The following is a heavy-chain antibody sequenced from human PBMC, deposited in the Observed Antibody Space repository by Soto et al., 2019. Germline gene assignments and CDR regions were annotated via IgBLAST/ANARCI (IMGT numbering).Heavy chain of an antibody. CDR3: TRDISPGTRAFDI. Sequence: GGSLRLSCTASGFTFGDFHMSWFRQAPGKGLEWISFATIKAHGGTTYYAASVKGRFTISRDDSASIAYLQMNSLKTEDTAVYFCTRDISPGTRAFDIWGQGTMVTVSS. J-gene: IGHJ3*02. V-gene: IGHV3-49*03. CDR2: ATIKAHGGTT. D-gene: IGHD1-26*01. CDR1: GFTFGDFH.